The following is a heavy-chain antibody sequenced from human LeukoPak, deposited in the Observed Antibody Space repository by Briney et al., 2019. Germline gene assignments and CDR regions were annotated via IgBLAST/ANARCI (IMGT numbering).Heavy chain of an antibody. V-gene: IGHV1-69*05. D-gene: IGHD5-18*01. CDR1: GGTFSSYA. J-gene: IGHJ3*02. CDR3: ASRELSDTAIGAFDI. CDR2: IIPIFGTA. Sequence: SEKVSCKASGGTFSSYAISWVRQAPGQGLEWMGRIIPIFGTANYAQKFQGRVTITTDESTSTAYMELSSLRSEDTAVYYCASRELSDTAIGAFDIWGQGTMVTVSS.